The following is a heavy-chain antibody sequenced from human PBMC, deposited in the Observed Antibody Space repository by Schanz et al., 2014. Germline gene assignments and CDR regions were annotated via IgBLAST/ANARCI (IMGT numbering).Heavy chain of an antibody. V-gene: IGHV3-11*01. Sequence: QVQLVDSGGGLVKPGGSLRLSCAASGFTFSDYYMTWIRQAPGKGLEWVSDISDSGHSTHYADSVKGRFTISRDNAKNSLFLQINSLSAKHTAVYYCAKVTPAATCLDPWGLGTLVTVSS. CDR3: AKVTPAATCLDP. J-gene: IGHJ5*02. D-gene: IGHD2-2*01. CDR2: ISDSGHST. CDR1: GFTFSDYY.